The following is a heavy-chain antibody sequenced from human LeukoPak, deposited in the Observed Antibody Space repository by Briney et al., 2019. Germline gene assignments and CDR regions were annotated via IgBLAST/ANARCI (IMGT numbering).Heavy chain of an antibody. J-gene: IGHJ4*02. Sequence: ASVKVSCKASGYTFTSYGISWVRQAPGQGLEWMGWISAYNGNTNYAQKLQGRVTMTTDTSTSTAYMELRSLRSDDMAVYYCARVEIFGVVIIPFDYWGQGTLVTVSS. V-gene: IGHV1-18*03. CDR3: ARVEIFGVVIIPFDY. D-gene: IGHD3-3*01. CDR2: ISAYNGNT. CDR1: GYTFTSYG.